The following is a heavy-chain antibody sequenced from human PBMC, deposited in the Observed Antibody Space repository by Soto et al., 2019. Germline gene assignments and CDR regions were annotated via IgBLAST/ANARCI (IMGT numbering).Heavy chain of an antibody. Sequence: PGGSLRLSSAASEGNFSNYAMSWVRQAPGKGLEWVSAISYGGGTTYYADSVKGRFTISRDNSKNTLYLQMNSLRAEDTAVYYCAKNPGYYYDSTGYHFDYWGQGTLVTVSS. J-gene: IGHJ4*02. CDR1: EGNFSNYA. D-gene: IGHD3-22*01. CDR3: AKNPGYYYDSTGYHFDY. V-gene: IGHV3-23*01. CDR2: ISYGGGTT.